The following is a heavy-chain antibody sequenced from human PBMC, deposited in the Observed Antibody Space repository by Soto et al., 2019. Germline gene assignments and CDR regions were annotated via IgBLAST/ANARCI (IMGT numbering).Heavy chain of an antibody. D-gene: IGHD6-13*01. J-gene: IGHJ6*02. CDR3: GRGGGYIYGMVI. CDR1: GFTVSSNY. V-gene: IGHV3-53*01. Sequence: GGSLRLSCAASGFTVSSNYMSWVRQAPGKGLEWVSFIYSGGSTYYADSVKGGFTISRDNSKNTLYLQMNSLRAEDTAVYYCGRGGGYIYGMVIWGQETTVTGSS. CDR2: IYSGGST.